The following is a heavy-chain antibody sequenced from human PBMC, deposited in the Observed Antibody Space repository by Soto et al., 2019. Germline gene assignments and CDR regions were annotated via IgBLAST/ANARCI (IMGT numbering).Heavy chain of an antibody. CDR3: AREGYYHSSGYFDY. CDR2: ISPSSSNT. J-gene: IGHJ4*01. V-gene: IGHV1-18*04. D-gene: IGHD3-22*01. Sequence: ASVKVSCKASGYTFTSYYMHWVRQAPGQGLEWMGIISPSSSNTNYAQKLQGRVTMTTDTSTSTAYMELRSLRSDDTAVYYCAREGYYHSSGYFDYWGQGTLVTVSS. CDR1: GYTFTSYY.